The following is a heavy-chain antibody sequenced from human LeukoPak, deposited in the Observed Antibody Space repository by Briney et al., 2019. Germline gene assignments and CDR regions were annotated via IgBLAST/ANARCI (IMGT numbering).Heavy chain of an antibody. CDR3: ARDKAGDPYYFDY. J-gene: IGHJ4*02. D-gene: IGHD7-27*01. Sequence: GGSLRLSCAASGFTVSSNYMSWVRQAPGKGLEWVSVITSGGNTYYADSVKGRFTISRDNSKNTLYLQMNSLRAEDTAVYYCARDKAGDPYYFDYWGQGTLVTVSS. CDR1: GFTVSSNY. CDR2: ITSGGNT. V-gene: IGHV3-53*01.